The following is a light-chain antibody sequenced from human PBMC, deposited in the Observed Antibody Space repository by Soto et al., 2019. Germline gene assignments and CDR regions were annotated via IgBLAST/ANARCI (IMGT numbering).Light chain of an antibody. CDR2: DND. CDR1: SSNIGNHY. V-gene: IGLV1-51*01. J-gene: IGLJ3*02. CDR3: GTWDTSLRTGWV. Sequence: QSVLTQPPSMSAAPGQTVTISCSGGSSNIGNHYVSWYQQVPGTAPKLLIYDNDKRPSGIPDRFSGSKSGTSATLAITGLQTGDDGDYYCGTWDTSLRTGWVFGGGTKVTVL.